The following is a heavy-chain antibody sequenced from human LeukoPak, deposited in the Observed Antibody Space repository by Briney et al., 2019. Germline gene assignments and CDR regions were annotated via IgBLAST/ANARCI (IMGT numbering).Heavy chain of an antibody. J-gene: IGHJ5*02. CDR2: LYPGDSDT. CDR3: ARVMVRGAFNWFDP. D-gene: IGHD3-10*01. CDR1: GYSFTTYW. Sequence: GESLKISCKGSGYSFTTYWIGWVRQMPGKGLEWMGILYPGDSDTRYSPSFQGQITISDDKSISTDYLQWSSLKASDTAMYYCARVMVRGAFNWFDPWGQGTLVTVSS. V-gene: IGHV5-51*01.